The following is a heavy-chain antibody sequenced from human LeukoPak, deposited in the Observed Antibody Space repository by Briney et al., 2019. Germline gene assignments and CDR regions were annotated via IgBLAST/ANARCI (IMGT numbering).Heavy chain of an antibody. CDR1: GYTFTAFY. CDR2: INPNSGGT. J-gene: IGHJ6*02. CDR3: ASVYKYGMDV. Sequence: ASVKVSCKASGYTFTAFYMHWVRQAPGQGLEWMGRINPNSGGTKYAQKFQGRVTMTTDTSINTAYLELSRLRSDDTAVYYCASVYKYGMDVWGQGTTVTVSS. V-gene: IGHV1-2*06.